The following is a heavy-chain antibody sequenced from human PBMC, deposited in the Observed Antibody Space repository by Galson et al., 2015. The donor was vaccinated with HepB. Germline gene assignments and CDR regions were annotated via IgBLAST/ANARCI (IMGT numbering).Heavy chain of an antibody. D-gene: IGHD2-8*01. Sequence: SLRLSCAASEFTFSRYAMTWVRQAPGKGLEWISSITSNGGRTFYTNSVKGRFTISRDNSRNTVVLQLSSLRPEDTAVYYCAKDGIMVSNNPYQLHFWGQGTLVSVSS. V-gene: IGHV3-23*01. CDR2: ITSNGGRT. CDR1: EFTFSRYA. J-gene: IGHJ4*02. CDR3: AKDGIMVSNNPYQLHF.